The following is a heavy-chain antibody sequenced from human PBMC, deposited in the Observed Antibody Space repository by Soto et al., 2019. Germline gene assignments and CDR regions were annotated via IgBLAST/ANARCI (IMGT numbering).Heavy chain of an antibody. CDR1: GFIYSSCA. V-gene: IGHV3-30*18. J-gene: IGHJ4*02. CDR3: VKDRSDTWSFDY. CDR2: VSHDGTLY. D-gene: IGHD2-15*01. Sequence: XGSLRLSCSASGFIYSSCAMHWVRQVPGKGLEWLAVVSHDGTLYPYADYVKGRFTISRDNSRKMLYLQMNSLRPDDTAVYYCVKDRSDTWSFDYWGQGTLVTVSS.